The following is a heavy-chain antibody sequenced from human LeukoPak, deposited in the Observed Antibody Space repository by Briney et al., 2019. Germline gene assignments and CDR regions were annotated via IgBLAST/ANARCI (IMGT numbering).Heavy chain of an antibody. J-gene: IGHJ4*02. Sequence: GGSLRLSCAASAFTVSSSCMSWVRQAPGKGLEWVSVIYSGGSTYYADSVKGRFTISRDNSKNTLYLQMNSLRVEDTAVYYCARDRYSSGWYDYWGQGTLVTVSS. D-gene: IGHD6-19*01. V-gene: IGHV3-53*01. CDR2: IYSGGST. CDR3: ARDRYSSGWYDY. CDR1: AFTVSSSC.